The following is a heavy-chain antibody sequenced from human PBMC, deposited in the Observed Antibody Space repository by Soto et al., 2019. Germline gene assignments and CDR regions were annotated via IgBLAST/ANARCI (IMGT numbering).Heavy chain of an antibody. V-gene: IGHV1-46*01. CDR1: GYTFTSYY. CDR2: INPSGGST. CDR3: ASHTYYYDSSGYYDAFDI. Sequence: ASVKVSCKASGYTFTSYYMHWVRQAPGQGLEWMGIINPSGGSTSYAQKFQGRVTMTRDTSTSTVYMELSSLRSEDTAVYYCASHTYYYDSSGYYDAFDIWGQGTMVTVSS. D-gene: IGHD3-22*01. J-gene: IGHJ3*02.